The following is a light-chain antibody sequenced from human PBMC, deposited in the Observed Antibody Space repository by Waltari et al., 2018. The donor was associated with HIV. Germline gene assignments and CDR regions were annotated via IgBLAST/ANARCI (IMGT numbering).Light chain of an antibody. CDR2: WAS. J-gene: IGKJ2*01. CDR1: QSVLYSTNIRDY. Sequence: DIVMTQSPDSLAVYLGERATIHCKSSQSVLYSTNIRDYLSWYQQKPGQPPKLLMYWASTLESGVPDRFSGSGSGTNFTLTISSLQAEDVAVYYCQQDHSIPQGYTFGQGTKLEIK. V-gene: IGKV4-1*01. CDR3: QQDHSIPQGYT.